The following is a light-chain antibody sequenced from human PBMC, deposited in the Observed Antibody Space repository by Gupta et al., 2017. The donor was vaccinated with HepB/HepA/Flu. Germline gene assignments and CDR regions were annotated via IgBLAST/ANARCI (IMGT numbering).Light chain of an antibody. Sequence: ALLPPLSLSTSSGHSSTISPPGTSSDVGLYNLVSWYQHHPGKAPKLMIYELTKRPSGISNRFSGSKSGNTASLTISGLQAEDEADYYCCSYAGSSTLVFGTGTKVTVL. CDR1: SSDVGLYNL. CDR3: CSYAGSSTLV. J-gene: IGLJ1*01. V-gene: IGLV2-23*02. CDR2: ELT.